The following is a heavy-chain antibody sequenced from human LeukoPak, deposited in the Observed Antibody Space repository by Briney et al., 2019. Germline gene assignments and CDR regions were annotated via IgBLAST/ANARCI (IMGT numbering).Heavy chain of an antibody. CDR3: ARVATGIAAPIDY. D-gene: IGHD6-13*01. CDR2: ISSGSSYI. V-gene: IGHV3-21*01. CDR1: GFTFSSYT. J-gene: IGHJ4*02. Sequence: GGSLRLSCAASGFTFSSYTMNWVRQAPGKGLEWVSSISSGSSYIYYADSVKGRFTVSRDNAKNSLYLQMHSLRAEDTALYYCARVATGIAAPIDYWGQGTLVTVSS.